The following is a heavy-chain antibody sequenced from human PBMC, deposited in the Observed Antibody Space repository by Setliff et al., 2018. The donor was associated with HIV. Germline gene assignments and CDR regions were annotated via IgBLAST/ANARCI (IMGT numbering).Heavy chain of an antibody. V-gene: IGHV3-20*04. Sequence: PGGSLRLSCAASGFTFDDYGMSWVRQVPGKGLEWVSGINWNGGTTGYADSVKGRFTISRDNAKNSLYLQMNSLRAEDTAFYYCARGVTMIEGGYYFDYWGQGTLVTVSS. CDR1: GFTFDDYG. J-gene: IGHJ4*02. CDR2: INWNGGTT. D-gene: IGHD3-22*01. CDR3: ARGVTMIEGGYYFDY.